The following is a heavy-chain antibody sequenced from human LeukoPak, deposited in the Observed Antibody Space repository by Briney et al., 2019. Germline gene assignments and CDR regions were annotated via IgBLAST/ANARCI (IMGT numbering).Heavy chain of an antibody. CDR1: GFTFDSYA. Sequence: GGSLRLSCAASGFTFDSYAMSWVRQAPGKGLEWVSSISASGISTYYSDSVKGRFTISRDNSKNTLYLQMNSQRAEDTAVYYCAKGDNDILTGYYNSFDYWGQGTLVTVSS. CDR3: AKGDNDILTGYYNSFDY. D-gene: IGHD3-9*01. V-gene: IGHV3-23*01. J-gene: IGHJ4*02. CDR2: ISASGIST.